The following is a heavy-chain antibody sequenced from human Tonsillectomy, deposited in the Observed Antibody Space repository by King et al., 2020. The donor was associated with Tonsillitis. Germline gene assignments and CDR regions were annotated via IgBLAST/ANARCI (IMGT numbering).Heavy chain of an antibody. CDR2: IYHSGST. CDR3: ASGYGYFDY. D-gene: IGHD2-2*03. J-gene: IGHJ4*02. V-gene: IGHV4-38-2*01. Sequence: VQLQESGPGLVKPSETLSLTCAVSGYSISSGYYWGWIRQPPGKGLEWIGSIYHSGSTYYNPSLKSRFTISVDTSKNQFSLKLSSVTAADTAVYYCASGYGYFDYWGQGTLVTVSS. CDR1: GYSISSGYY.